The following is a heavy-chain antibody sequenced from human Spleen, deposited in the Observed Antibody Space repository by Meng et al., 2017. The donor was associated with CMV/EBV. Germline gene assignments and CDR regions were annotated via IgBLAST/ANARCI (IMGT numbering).Heavy chain of an antibody. D-gene: IGHD5-24*01. Sequence: SETLSLTCTVSGGSVSSGSYYWSWIRQPPGKGLEWIGYIYYSGSTNYNPSLKSRVTISVDTSKNQFSLKLSSVTAADTAVYYCARERWTKAPIFDYWGQGTLVTVSS. CDR1: GGSVSSGSYY. J-gene: IGHJ4*02. CDR2: IYYSGST. CDR3: ARERWTKAPIFDY. V-gene: IGHV4-61*01.